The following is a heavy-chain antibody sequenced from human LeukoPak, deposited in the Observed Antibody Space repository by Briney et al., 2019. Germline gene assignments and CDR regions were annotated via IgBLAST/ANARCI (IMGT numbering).Heavy chain of an antibody. CDR1: GFTVSSIH. CDR2: TYTGGNS. V-gene: IGHV3-53*01. D-gene: IGHD3-22*01. CDR3: ARGGRGSAAVVAPRSFDI. J-gene: IGHJ3*02. Sequence: LAGGPLRLSCAASGFTVSSIHMVWVRQAPGKGLEWVSVTYTGGNSYYADSVKGRFIISRDISKNTLYLQMNSLRAEDSALYYCARGGRGSAAVVAPRSFDIWGQGTMVTVSS.